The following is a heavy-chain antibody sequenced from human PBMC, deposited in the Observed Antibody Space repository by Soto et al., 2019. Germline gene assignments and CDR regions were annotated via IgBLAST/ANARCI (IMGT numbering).Heavy chain of an antibody. CDR3: AHIIGVTTHFDL. V-gene: IGHV2-5*02. Sequence: QITLKESGPPLVKPTQTLTLTCTFSGFSLSTSGVGVGWIRQPPGKALEWLTLIYWDDDKRYSPSLKSRLTITKDTSKNQVVLTMTNMDPVDTATYYCAHIIGVTTHFDLWGRGTLVTVSS. D-gene: IGHD4-17*01. CDR2: IYWDDDK. J-gene: IGHJ2*01. CDR1: GFSLSTSGVG.